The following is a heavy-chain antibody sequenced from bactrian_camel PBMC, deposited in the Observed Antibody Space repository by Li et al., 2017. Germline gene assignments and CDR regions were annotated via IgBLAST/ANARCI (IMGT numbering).Heavy chain of an antibody. D-gene: IGHD5*01. V-gene: IGHV3S55*01. CDR1: GFTFDVAD. CDR2: GSSDGSA. J-gene: IGHJ4*01. Sequence: HVQLVESGGGSVQAGETLRLSCTASGFTFDVADMGWYRQAPGSACELTAIGSSDGSAYYAASVKGRFTIIQDNPKNTMYLQMSSLKPEDTGEYICAPRGVRCRGQGTQVTVS.